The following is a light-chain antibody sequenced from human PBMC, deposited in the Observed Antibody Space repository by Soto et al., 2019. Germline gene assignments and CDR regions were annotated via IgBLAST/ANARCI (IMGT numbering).Light chain of an antibody. J-gene: IGKJ1*01. V-gene: IGKV3-20*01. CDR1: QSVINN. Sequence: EIVMTQSPATLSVSPGERATLSCWASQSVINNLAWYQQKPGQAPRLLMYVASHRATDIPDRFSGSGSGTDFTLSIDRLEPEDFAVYYCQQYGSSPRTFGQGTKVDI. CDR3: QQYGSSPRT. CDR2: VAS.